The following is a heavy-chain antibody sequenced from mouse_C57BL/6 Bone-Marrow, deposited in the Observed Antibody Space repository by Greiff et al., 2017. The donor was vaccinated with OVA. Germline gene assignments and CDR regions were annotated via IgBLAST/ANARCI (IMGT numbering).Heavy chain of an antibody. Sequence: VKLVESGPELVKPGASVKISCKASGYAFSSSWMNWVKQRPGKGLEWIGRIYPGDGDTNYNGKFKGKATLTADKSSSTAYMQLSSLTSEDSAVYFCARYWDYWYFDVWGTGTTVTVSS. CDR2: IYPGDGDT. CDR3: ARYWDYWYFDV. V-gene: IGHV1-82*01. D-gene: IGHD4-1*01. J-gene: IGHJ1*03. CDR1: GYAFSSSW.